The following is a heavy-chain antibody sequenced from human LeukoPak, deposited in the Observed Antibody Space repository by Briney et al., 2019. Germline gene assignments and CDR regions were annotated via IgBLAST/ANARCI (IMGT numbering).Heavy chain of an antibody. CDR2: ISGSGSST. V-gene: IGHV3-23*01. Sequence: PGGSLRLSCAVSGFTFSSYAMSWVRQAPGKGLEWVSAISGSGSSTYHADSVKGRFTISRDNSKNTLYLQMNSLRAEDTAVYYCARDPDLRDGYNFYGMDVWGQGTTVTVSS. CDR1: GFTFSSYA. CDR3: ARDPDLRDGYNFYGMDV. J-gene: IGHJ6*02.